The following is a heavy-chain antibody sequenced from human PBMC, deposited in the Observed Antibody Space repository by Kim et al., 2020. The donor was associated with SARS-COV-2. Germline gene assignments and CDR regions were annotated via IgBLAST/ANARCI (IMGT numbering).Heavy chain of an antibody. D-gene: IGHD6-13*01. V-gene: IGHV3-66*01. CDR2: IYSGGST. CDR3: ARVLSSWYYAFVI. Sequence: GGSLRLSCAASGFTVSSNYMSWVRQAPGKGLEWVSIIYSGGSTYYGDTVTGRFTISRDNSKNTLSLHLNSLRVEATAVYYCARVLSSWYYAFVICGQWTMVTLSS. CDR1: GFTVSSNY. J-gene: IGHJ3*02.